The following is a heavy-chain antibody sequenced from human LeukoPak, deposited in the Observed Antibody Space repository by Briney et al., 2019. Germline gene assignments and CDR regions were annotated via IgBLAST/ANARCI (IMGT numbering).Heavy chain of an antibody. CDR1: GGSISSYY. J-gene: IGHJ2*01. Sequence: SETLSLTYTVSGGSISSYYWSWLRQPPGEGLEWIAYIYYSGSTNYNPSLKSRLTISVDTSKNQFSLKLTSVTAADTAVYYCARASAHRGIAVAGVYWYFDLWGRGTLVTVSS. CDR2: IYYSGST. D-gene: IGHD6-19*01. CDR3: ARASAHRGIAVAGVYWYFDL. V-gene: IGHV4-59*01.